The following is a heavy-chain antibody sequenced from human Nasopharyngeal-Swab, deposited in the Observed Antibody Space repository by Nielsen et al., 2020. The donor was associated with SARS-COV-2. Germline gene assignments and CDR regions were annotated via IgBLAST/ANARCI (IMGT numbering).Heavy chain of an antibody. Sequence: GESLKISCAASGFTFSSYAMHWVRQAPGKGPEWVAVISYDGSNKYYADSVKGRFTISRDNSKNTLYLQMNSLRAEDTAVYYCARAGYCSGGSCWGYFDYWGQGTLVTVSS. CDR3: ARAGYCSGGSCWGYFDY. J-gene: IGHJ4*02. CDR2: ISYDGSNK. D-gene: IGHD2-15*01. V-gene: IGHV3-30*04. CDR1: GFTFSSYA.